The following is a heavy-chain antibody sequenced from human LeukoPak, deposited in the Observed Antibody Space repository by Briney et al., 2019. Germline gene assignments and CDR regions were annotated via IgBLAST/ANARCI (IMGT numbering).Heavy chain of an antibody. J-gene: IGHJ4*02. CDR2: IYSGGST. D-gene: IGHD3-22*01. CDR1: GFTVSSNY. CDR3: AKGEVEYYYDSSGYYYNYFDY. Sequence: GSLRLSCAASGFTVSSNYMSWVRQAPGKGLEWVSVIYSGGSTYYADSVKGRFTISRDNSRNTLYLQMNSLRAEDTAVYYCAKGEVEYYYDSSGYYYNYFDYWGQGTLVTVSS. V-gene: IGHV3-66*01.